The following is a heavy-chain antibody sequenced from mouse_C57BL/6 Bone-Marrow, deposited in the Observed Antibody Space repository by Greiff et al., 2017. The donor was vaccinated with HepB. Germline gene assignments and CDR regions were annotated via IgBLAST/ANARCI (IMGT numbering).Heavy chain of an antibody. D-gene: IGHD2-4*01. CDR2: IWSGGST. V-gene: IGHV2-2*01. Sequence: VMLVESGPGLVQPSQSLSITCTVSGFSLTSYGVHWVRQSPGKGLEWLGVIWSGGSTDYNAAFISRLSISKDNSKSQVFFKMNSLQADDTAIYYCARRGLRAWFAYWGQGTLVTVSA. CDR3: ARRGLRAWFAY. CDR1: GFSLTSYG. J-gene: IGHJ3*01.